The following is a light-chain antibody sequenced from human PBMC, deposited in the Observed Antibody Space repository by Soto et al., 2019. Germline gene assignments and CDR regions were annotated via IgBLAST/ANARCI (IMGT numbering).Light chain of an antibody. V-gene: IGKV3D-15*01. CDR1: QSIRTD. Sequence: DIVMTQSPATLSVSPGERATLSCRASQSIRTDLAWYQQKSGQGPRLLIYDASTRATGIPARFSGSGSGTEFTLTISSLQSEDFAVYHCQQYNNWPPWTFGQGTKVEIK. J-gene: IGKJ1*01. CDR3: QQYNNWPPWT. CDR2: DAS.